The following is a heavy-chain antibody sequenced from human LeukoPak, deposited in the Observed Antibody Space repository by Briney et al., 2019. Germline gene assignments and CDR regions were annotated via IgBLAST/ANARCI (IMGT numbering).Heavy chain of an antibody. CDR3: AREVRAFNY. CDR1: GYTFTGYY. V-gene: IGHV7-4-1*02. CDR2: INTNTGNP. J-gene: IGHJ4*02. Sequence: ASVKVSCKASGYTFTGYYMNWVPQAPGQELEWMGWINTNTGNPTYAQGFTGRFVFSLDTSVSTAYLQISSLKAEDTAVYHCAREVRAFNYWGQGTLVTVSS. D-gene: IGHD4-11*01.